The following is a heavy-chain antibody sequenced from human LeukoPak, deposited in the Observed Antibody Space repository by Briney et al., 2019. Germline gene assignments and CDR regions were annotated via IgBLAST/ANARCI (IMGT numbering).Heavy chain of an antibody. V-gene: IGHV1-46*01. J-gene: IGHJ5*02. CDR3: ARGPPGRVYDSSKRGLFDP. D-gene: IGHD3-22*01. CDR2: INTSGGTT. Sequence: GGSVNVSCKASGSTFSSYYMHWVRLPPGQGLERMGIINTSGGTTSYAQKFQGRLTMTSDTSTSTVFMELSSLRSEDTAVYYCARGPPGRVYDSSKRGLFDPWGQGTLVTVSS. CDR1: GSTFSSYY.